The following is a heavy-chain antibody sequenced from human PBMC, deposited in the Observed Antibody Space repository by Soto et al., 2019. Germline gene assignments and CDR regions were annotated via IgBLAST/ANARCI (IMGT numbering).Heavy chain of an antibody. CDR2: IYYDGSNK. V-gene: IGHV3-33*01. D-gene: IGHD6-13*01. CDR3: ARSQYSSSWYPFDY. CDR1: GFTFSSYG. Sequence: QVQLVESGGGVVQPGRSLGLSCAASGFTFSSYGMHWVRQAPGKGLEWVAVIYYDGSNKYYADSVKGRFTISRDNSKNTLYLQVSSLRAEDTAVYYCARSQYSSSWYPFDYWGQGTLVTVSS. J-gene: IGHJ4*02.